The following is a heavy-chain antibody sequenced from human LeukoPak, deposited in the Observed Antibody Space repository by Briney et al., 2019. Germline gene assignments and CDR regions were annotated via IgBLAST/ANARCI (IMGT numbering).Heavy chain of an antibody. D-gene: IGHD3-22*01. CDR3: ARDHYSPPYYYDSSGSGDAFDI. CDR1: GGSISSYY. J-gene: IGHJ3*02. CDR2: IYYSGST. Sequence: SETLSLTCTVSGGSISSYYWSWIRQPPGKGLEWIGCIYYSGSTNYNPSLKSRVTISVDTSKNQFSLKLSSVTAADTAVYYCARDHYSPPYYYDSSGSGDAFDIWGQGTMVTVSS. V-gene: IGHV4-59*01.